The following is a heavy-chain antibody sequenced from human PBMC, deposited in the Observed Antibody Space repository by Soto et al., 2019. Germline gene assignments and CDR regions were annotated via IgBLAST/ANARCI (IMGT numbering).Heavy chain of an antibody. D-gene: IGHD2-8*01. CDR1: VGSFSGYY. J-gene: IGHJ5*02. Sequence: SETLSLSCALHVGSFSGYYWSWIRQPPGKGLEWIGEINHSGSTNYNPSLKSRVTISVDTSKNQFSLKLSSVTAADTAVYYCARGEGYCTNGVCRYNNWFDPWGQGTMVTVSS. CDR3: ARGEGYCTNGVCRYNNWFDP. V-gene: IGHV4-34*01. CDR2: INHSGST.